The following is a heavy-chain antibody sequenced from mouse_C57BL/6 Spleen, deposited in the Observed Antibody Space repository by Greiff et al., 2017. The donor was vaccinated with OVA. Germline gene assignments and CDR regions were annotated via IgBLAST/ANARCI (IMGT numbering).Heavy chain of an antibody. CDR3: TGLITTVVDWLGAY. CDR1: GYTFTSYW. Sequence: EVQLQQSGTVLARPGASVKMSCKTSGYTFTSYWMHWVKQRPGQGLEWIGAIYPGNSDTSYNQKFKGKAKLTAVTSASTAYMELSSLTNEDSAVYYCTGLITTVVDWLGAYWGQGTLVTVSA. J-gene: IGHJ3*01. CDR2: IYPGNSDT. D-gene: IGHD1-1*01. V-gene: IGHV1-5*01.